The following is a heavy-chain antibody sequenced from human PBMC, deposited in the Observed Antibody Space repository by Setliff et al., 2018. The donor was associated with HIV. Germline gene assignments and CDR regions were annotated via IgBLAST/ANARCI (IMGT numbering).Heavy chain of an antibody. CDR1: GYTIGAHG. Sequence: ASVKVSCKASGYTIGAHGVSWVRHVPGHGLEWMGWISGDTGDIKYSQRFEGRLTMTTETSTNTAYMELRSLRSDDTAVYYCAIDGLSYNILPGSTAYFHSGMDVWGQGTTVTVSS. J-gene: IGHJ6*02. D-gene: IGHD3-9*01. CDR2: ISGDTGDI. CDR3: AIDGLSYNILPGSTAYFHSGMDV. V-gene: IGHV1-18*01.